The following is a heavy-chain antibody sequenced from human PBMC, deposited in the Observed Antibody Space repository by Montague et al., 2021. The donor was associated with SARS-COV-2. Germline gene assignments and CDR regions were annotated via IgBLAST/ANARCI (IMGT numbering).Heavy chain of an antibody. V-gene: IGHV6-1*01. CDR1: GDSVSSSSVA. J-gene: IGHJ5*02. CDR2: TYYRSRWYD. D-gene: IGHD5-24*01. CDR3: AREDRWNWFDP. Sequence: CAISGDSVSSSSVAWNWIRQSPSRGLEWLGRTYYRSRWYDDYAASVKGRITMNPDTAKNHFSLQLNSVTPEDTAVYYCAREDRWNWFDPWGQGVLVTVSS.